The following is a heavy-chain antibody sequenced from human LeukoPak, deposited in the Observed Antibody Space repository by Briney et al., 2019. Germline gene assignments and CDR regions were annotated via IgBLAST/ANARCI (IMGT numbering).Heavy chain of an antibody. J-gene: IGHJ4*02. CDR2: ISSSGSTI. V-gene: IGHV3-48*03. Sequence: GGSLRLSCAASGFTFSSYEMNWVRQAPGKGLEWVSYISSSGSTIYYADSVKGRFTISRDNAKNSLYLQMNSLRAEDTAVYYCAKASARIAVAERLDYWGQGTLVTVSS. CDR3: AKASARIAVAERLDY. D-gene: IGHD6-19*01. CDR1: GFTFSSYE.